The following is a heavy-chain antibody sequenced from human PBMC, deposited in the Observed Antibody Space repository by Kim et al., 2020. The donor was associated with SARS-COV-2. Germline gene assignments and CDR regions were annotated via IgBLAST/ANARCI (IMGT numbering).Heavy chain of an antibody. D-gene: IGHD3-22*01. Sequence: GGSLRLSCAASGFTFSSYDMHWVRQATGKGLEWVSAIGTAGDPYYPGSVKGRFTISRENAKNSLYLQMNSLRAGDTAVYYCARGITMIVVVITLAVLGYFDYWGQGTLVTVSS. CDR3: ARGITMIVVVITLAVLGYFDY. J-gene: IGHJ4*02. CDR2: IGTAGDP. V-gene: IGHV3-13*05. CDR1: GFTFSSYD.